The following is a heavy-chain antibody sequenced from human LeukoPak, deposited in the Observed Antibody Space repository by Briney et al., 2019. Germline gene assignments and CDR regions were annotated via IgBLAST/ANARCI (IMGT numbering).Heavy chain of an antibody. D-gene: IGHD6-6*01. J-gene: IGHJ4*02. CDR2: ISPTGSTT. CDR1: GLSFSGHW. V-gene: IGHV3-74*01. CDR3: ARGPNSNWSGLDF. Sequence: GGSLRLSCTASGLSFSGHWMHWARQLPGKGLVWVSRISPTGSTTSYADSVKGRLTVSRDNAKNTLYLQVNNLRAEDTAVYYCARGPNSNWSGLDFWGQGTLLTVSS.